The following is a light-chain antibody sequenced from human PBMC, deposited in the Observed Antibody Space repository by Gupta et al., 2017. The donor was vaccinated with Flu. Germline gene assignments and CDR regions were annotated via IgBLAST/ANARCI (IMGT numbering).Light chain of an antibody. V-gene: IGKV3-15*01. Sequence: APLSVSPGERATLACRASQSVSSNLAWYQQKPGQAPRLLIYGASTRATGIPARFSGSGYGTEFTLTISSRQSEDFAVYYCQQYYNWPPWTFGPGTKVEIK. CDR1: QSVSSN. J-gene: IGKJ1*01. CDR3: QQYYNWPPWT. CDR2: GAS.